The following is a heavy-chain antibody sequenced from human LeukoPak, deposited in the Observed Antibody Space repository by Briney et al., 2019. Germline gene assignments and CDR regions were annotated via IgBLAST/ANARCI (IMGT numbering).Heavy chain of an antibody. CDR2: IYYSGGT. V-gene: IGHV4-59*01. CDR1: GGSISSYY. D-gene: IGHD6-25*01. CDR3: AREASSGAIDY. J-gene: IGHJ4*02. Sequence: SETLSLTCTVSGGSISSYYWSWIRQPPGKGLEWIGYIYYSGGTNYNPSLKSRVTISVDTSKNQFSLKLSSVTAADTAVYYCAREASSGAIDYWGQGTLVTVS.